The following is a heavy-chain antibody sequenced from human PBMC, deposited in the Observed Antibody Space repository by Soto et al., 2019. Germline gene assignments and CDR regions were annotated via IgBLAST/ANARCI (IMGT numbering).Heavy chain of an antibody. CDR1: GFTFSSYG. Sequence: GSLRLSCVASGFTFSSYGMHWVRQAPGKGLEWVAIISYDGSNTYYADSVKGRFTISRDNSKNTLYLQMNSPRAEDTSVYYCAKEGGLSGSYYISSSYYFDYWGPGTLVTVSS. J-gene: IGHJ4*01. V-gene: IGHV3-30*18. CDR2: ISYDGSNT. CDR3: AKEGGLSGSYYISSSYYFDY. D-gene: IGHD1-26*01.